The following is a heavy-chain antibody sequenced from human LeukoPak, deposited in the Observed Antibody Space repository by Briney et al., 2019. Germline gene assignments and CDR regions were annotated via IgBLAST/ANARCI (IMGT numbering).Heavy chain of an antibody. CDR3: ARGYYRMDFDY. D-gene: IGHD3-22*01. V-gene: IGHV4-59*01. Sequence: SETLSLTCAVYGGSFSGYYWSWIRQPPGKGLEWIGYIYYSGSTNYNPSLKSRVTISVDTSKNQFSLKLSSVTAADTAVYYCARGYYRMDFDYWGQGTLVTVSS. J-gene: IGHJ4*02. CDR2: IYYSGST. CDR1: GGSFSGYY.